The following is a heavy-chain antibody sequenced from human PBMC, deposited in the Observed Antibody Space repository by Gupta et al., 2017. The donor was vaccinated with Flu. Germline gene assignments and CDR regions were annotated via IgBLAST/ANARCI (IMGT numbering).Heavy chain of an antibody. Sequence: ASEGSFTLYDINWVRQAPGQGLEWMGWMKPDSGFTGSAQKFRDRLTMTRNMSTFTAYMELTSLTPEDTAVYYCARWYSSSDWGQGSLVTVSS. CDR3: ARWYSSSD. CDR1: EGSFTLYD. V-gene: IGHV1-8*01. D-gene: IGHD2-2*01. CDR2: MKPDSGFT. J-gene: IGHJ4*02.